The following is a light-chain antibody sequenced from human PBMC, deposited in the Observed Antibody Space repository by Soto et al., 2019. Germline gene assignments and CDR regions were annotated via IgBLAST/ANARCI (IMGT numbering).Light chain of an antibody. Sequence: DIQMTQSPSTLSGSVGDRVTITCRASQTISSWLAWYQQKPGKAPKLLIYDASSLESGVPSRFSGSWSGTEFTLTINSLQSEDFAVYYCQHYDAWPLTFGGGTKVDIK. V-gene: IGKV1-5*01. CDR2: DAS. J-gene: IGKJ4*01. CDR1: QTISSW. CDR3: QHYDAWPLT.